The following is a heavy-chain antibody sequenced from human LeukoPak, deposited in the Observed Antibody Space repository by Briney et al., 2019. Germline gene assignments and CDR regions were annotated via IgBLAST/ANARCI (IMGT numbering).Heavy chain of an antibody. CDR1: GFTFSSYS. CDR3: ARVYSVGLYYFDY. V-gene: IGHV3-21*01. J-gene: IGHJ4*02. CDR2: ISSSSSYI. D-gene: IGHD3/OR15-3a*01. Sequence: PGGSLRRSCAASGFTFSSYSRNWVRQAPGKGLEWVSSISSSSSYIYYADSVKGRFTISRDNAKNSLYLQMNSLKAEDTAVYYCARVYSVGLYYFDYWGQGTLVTVSS.